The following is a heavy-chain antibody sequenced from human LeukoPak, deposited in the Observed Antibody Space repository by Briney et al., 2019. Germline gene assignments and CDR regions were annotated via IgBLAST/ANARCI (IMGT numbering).Heavy chain of an antibody. V-gene: IGHV3-7*03. Sequence: GGSLRLSCAASGFNFNNYWMSWLRQAPGKGLEWVANIKDDGSEEYYVDSVKGRFTIVRDNAYNSLYLQMNSLRAEDTAVYYCVARFHSSGYYYMDYWGQGTLVTVSS. CDR1: GFNFNNYW. J-gene: IGHJ4*02. CDR3: VARFHSSGYYYMDY. CDR2: IKDDGSEE. D-gene: IGHD3-22*01.